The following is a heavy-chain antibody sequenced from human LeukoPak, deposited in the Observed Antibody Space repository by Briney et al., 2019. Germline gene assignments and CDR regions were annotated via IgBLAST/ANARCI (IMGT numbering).Heavy chain of an antibody. J-gene: IGHJ4*02. CDR2: IYYSGST. D-gene: IGHD3-22*01. Sequence: SETLSLTCTVSGGSISSYYWSWIRQPPGKGLEWIGYIYYSGSTNYNPSLKSRVAISVDTSKNQFSLKLSSVTAADTAVYYCAREGGYYDSSGFADWGQGTLVTVSS. V-gene: IGHV4-59*01. CDR1: GGSISSYY. CDR3: AREGGYYDSSGFAD.